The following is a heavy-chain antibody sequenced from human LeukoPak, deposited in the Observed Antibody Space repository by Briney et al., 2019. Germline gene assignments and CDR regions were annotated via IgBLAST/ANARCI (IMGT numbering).Heavy chain of an antibody. CDR1: GVAFSNAL. CDR2: IKSKTDGGTT. V-gene: IGHV3-15*01. J-gene: IGHJ4*02. CDR3: TTDLRRVA. Sequence: PGGFLGLSSAVSGVAFSNALMSCVRKAPGMGLEWVGRIKSKTDGGTTDYAAPVKGRFTISRDDSKNTLYLQMNSLKTEDTAVYYCTTDLRRVAWGQGTLVTVSS. D-gene: IGHD2-15*01.